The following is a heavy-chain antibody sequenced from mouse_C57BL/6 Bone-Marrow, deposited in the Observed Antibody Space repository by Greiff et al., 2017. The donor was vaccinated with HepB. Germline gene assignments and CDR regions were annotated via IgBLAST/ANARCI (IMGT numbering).Heavy chain of an antibody. V-gene: IGHV1-18*01. J-gene: IGHJ2*01. CDR3: ARTHYYYGSSYYFDY. CDR2: INPNNGGT. CDR1: GYTFTDYN. D-gene: IGHD1-1*01. Sequence: EVKLMESGPELVKPGASVKIPCKASGYTFTDYNMDWVKQSHGKSLEWIGDINPNNGGTIYNQKFKGKATLTVDKSSSTAYMELRSLTSEDTAVYYCARTHYYYGSSYYFDYWGQGTTLTVSS.